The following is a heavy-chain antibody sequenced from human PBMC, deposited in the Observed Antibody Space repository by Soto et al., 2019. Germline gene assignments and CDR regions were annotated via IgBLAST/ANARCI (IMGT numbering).Heavy chain of an antibody. D-gene: IGHD6-19*01. V-gene: IGHV1-69*02. J-gene: IGHJ3*02. Sequence: QVQLVQSGAEVKKPGSSVKVSCKDSGGTFSTYSMFWVRQAPGQGLEWMGRIIPILGIANYAQKFQGRVTITADKSTSTAYMELSSLRSEDTALYYCTIGSWSGDVFDIWGQGTMVTVSS. CDR1: GGTFSTYS. CDR3: TIGSWSGDVFDI. CDR2: IIPILGIA.